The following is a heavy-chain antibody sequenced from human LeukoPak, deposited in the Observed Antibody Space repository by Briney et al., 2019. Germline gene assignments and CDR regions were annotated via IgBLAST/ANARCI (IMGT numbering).Heavy chain of an antibody. D-gene: IGHD5-18*01. Sequence: GGSLRLSCAASGFTFSSYSMHWVRQAPGKGLEWVAVISYDGSNKYYADSVKGRFTISRDNSKNTLYLQMNSLRAEDTAVYYCARGSDTAMPNWGQGTLVTVSS. CDR1: GFTFSSYS. CDR3: ARGSDTAMPN. CDR2: ISYDGSNK. V-gene: IGHV3-30*04. J-gene: IGHJ4*02.